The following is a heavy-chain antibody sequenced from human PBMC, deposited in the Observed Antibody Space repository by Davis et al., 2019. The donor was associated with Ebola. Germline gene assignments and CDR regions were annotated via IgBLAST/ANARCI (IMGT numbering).Heavy chain of an antibody. J-gene: IGHJ4*02. CDR2: ISAYNGNT. CDR1: GYTFTSYG. D-gene: IGHD3-22*01. CDR3: ARDLVPSYYDSSGYYGY. Sequence: ASVKVSCKASGYTFTSYGISWVRQAPGQGLEWMGWISAYNGNTNYAQKLQGRVTMTTDTSTSTAYMELRSLRSDDTAVYYCARDLVPSYYDSSGYYGYWGQGTLVTVSS. V-gene: IGHV1-18*01.